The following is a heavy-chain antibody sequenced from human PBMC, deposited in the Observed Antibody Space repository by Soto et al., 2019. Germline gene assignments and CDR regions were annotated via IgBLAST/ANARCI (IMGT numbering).Heavy chain of an antibody. CDR1: GGTFSSYA. Sequence: SVKVSCKASGGTFSSYAISWVRQAPGQGLEWMGGIIPIFGTANYAQKFQGRVTITADESTSTAYMELGSLRSEDTAIYYCATARIQYSSGWFGDSWGQGTLVTVS. D-gene: IGHD6-19*01. J-gene: IGHJ4*02. CDR2: IIPIFGTA. V-gene: IGHV1-69*13. CDR3: ATARIQYSSGWFGDS.